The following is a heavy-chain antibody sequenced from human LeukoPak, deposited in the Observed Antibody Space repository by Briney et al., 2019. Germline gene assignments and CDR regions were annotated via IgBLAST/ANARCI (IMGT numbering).Heavy chain of an antibody. D-gene: IGHD3-22*01. CDR1: GFTFSSYA. V-gene: IGHV3-64*01. J-gene: IGHJ4*02. Sequence: GGSLRLSCAASGFTFSSYAMHWVRQAPGKGLEYVSAISSNGGSTYYANSVKGRFTISRDNSKNTLYLQMGSLRAEDMAVYYCARSYDSSGYYFPSDYWGQGTLVTVSS. CDR3: ARSYDSSGYYFPSDY. CDR2: ISSNGGST.